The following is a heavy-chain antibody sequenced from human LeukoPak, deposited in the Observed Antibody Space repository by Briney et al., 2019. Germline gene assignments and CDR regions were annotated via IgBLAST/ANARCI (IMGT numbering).Heavy chain of an antibody. V-gene: IGHV3-53*01. CDR1: GFTVSSNY. J-gene: IGHJ4*02. CDR2: IYSGGSA. CDR3: AREPIYYDSSGGYFDY. D-gene: IGHD3-22*01. Sequence: GGSLRLSCAASGFTVSSNYMSWVRQAPGKGLEWVSVIYSGGSAYYADSVKGRFTISRDNSKNTLYLQMNSLRAEDTAVYYCAREPIYYDSSGGYFDYWGQGTLVTVSS.